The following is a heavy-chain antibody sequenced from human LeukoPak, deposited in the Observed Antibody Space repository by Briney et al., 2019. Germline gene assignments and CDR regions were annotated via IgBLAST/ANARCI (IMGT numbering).Heavy chain of an antibody. D-gene: IGHD2-8*01. Sequence: GGSLRLSCAASGFTFSNYAMSWVRQAPGKGLEWVSGISGRGGTTYYADSVKGRFTMSRDNSKNTLYLQMNSLRAEDTAVYYCAKCPPYCTNGVCYAQMYYFDYWGQGTLVTVSS. CDR2: ISGRGGTT. CDR1: GFTFSNYA. V-gene: IGHV3-23*01. CDR3: AKCPPYCTNGVCYAQMYYFDY. J-gene: IGHJ4*02.